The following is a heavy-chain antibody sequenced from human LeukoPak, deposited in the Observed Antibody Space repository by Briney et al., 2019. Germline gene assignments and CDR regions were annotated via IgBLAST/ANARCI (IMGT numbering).Heavy chain of an antibody. CDR1: GYTFTGYY. V-gene: IGHV1-69*05. CDR3: ARNRKYDFWSGYSFHMDV. J-gene: IGHJ6*03. Sequence: GASVKVSCKASGYTFTGYYMHWVRQAPGQGLEWMGGIIPIFGTANYAQKFQGRVTITTDESTSTAYMELSSLRSEDTAVYYCARNRKYDFWSGYSFHMDVWGKGTTVTVSS. D-gene: IGHD3-3*01. CDR2: IIPIFGTA.